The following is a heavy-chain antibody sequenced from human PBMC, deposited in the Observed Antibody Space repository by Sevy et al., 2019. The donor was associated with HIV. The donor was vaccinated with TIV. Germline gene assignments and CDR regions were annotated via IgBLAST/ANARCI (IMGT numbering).Heavy chain of an antibody. CDR3: AKAHASITGTTTAYYYYYGMDV. CDR2: MRYDGRNK. Sequence: GGSLRLSCAASGFTFSSYGMHWVRQAPGKGLEWVAFMRYDGRNKYYTDSVNGRFTVSRDNSKNTLYLQMNSLRGEDTAVYYCAKAHASITGTTTAYYYYYGMDVWGQGTTVTVSS. CDR1: GFTFSSYG. V-gene: IGHV3-30*02. D-gene: IGHD1-20*01. J-gene: IGHJ6*02.